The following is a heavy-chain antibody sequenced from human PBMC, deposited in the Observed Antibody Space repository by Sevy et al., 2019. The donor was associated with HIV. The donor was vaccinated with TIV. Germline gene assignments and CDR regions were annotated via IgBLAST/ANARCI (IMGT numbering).Heavy chain of an antibody. CDR1: GFTFSSYA. CDR2: ISYDGSNK. Sequence: GGSLRLSCAASGFTFSSYAMHWVRQAPGKGLEWVAVISYDGSNKYYADSVKGRFTISRDNSKNTLYLQINSLRAEDTAVYYCARDRYYYDSSGYYSGAFDIWGQGTMVTVSS. CDR3: ARDRYYYDSSGYYSGAFDI. J-gene: IGHJ3*02. D-gene: IGHD3-22*01. V-gene: IGHV3-30-3*01.